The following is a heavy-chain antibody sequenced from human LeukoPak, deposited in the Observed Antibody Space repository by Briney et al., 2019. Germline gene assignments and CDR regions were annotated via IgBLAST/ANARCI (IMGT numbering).Heavy chain of an antibody. J-gene: IGHJ5*02. V-gene: IGHV3-30*04. CDR2: ISYDGSNK. D-gene: IGHD2-15*01. Sequence: GGSLRLSCAASGFTFSSYAMHWVRQAPGKGLEWVAVISYDGSNKYYADSVKGRFTISRDNSKNTLYLQMNSLRAEDTAVYYCAGGSDIVVVVAARGFDWFDPWGQGTLVTVSS. CDR3: AGGSDIVVVVAARGFDWFDP. CDR1: GFTFSSYA.